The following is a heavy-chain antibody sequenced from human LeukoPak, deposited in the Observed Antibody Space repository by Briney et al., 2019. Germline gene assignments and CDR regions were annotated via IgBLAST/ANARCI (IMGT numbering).Heavy chain of an antibody. V-gene: IGHV4-59*01. J-gene: IGHJ3*02. CDR3: ARLSSSSDAFDI. CDR1: GVSISNYY. D-gene: IGHD6-13*01. Sequence: SETLSLTCTVSGVSISNYYWSWIRQPPGKGLEWIAYISNSGTTNCNPSLKSRVTISLDSSKNQFSLKLSSVTAADTAVYYCARLSSSSDAFDIWGQGTMVTVSS. CDR2: ISNSGTT.